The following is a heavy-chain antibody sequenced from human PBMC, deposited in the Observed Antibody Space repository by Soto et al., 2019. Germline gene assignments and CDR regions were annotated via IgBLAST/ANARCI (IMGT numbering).Heavy chain of an antibody. D-gene: IGHD4-17*01. Sequence: GGSLRLSCAASGFTFDDYTMHWVRQAPGKGLEWVSIISWDGGNTYYADSVKGRFTISRDNSKNSLYLQMNSLRTEDTALYYCAKDTSWTIDYWGQGTLVTVSS. J-gene: IGHJ4*02. CDR2: ISWDGGNT. CDR1: GFTFDDYT. V-gene: IGHV3-43*01. CDR3: AKDTSWTIDY.